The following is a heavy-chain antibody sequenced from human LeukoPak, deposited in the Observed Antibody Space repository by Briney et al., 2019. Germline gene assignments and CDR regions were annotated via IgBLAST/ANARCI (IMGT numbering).Heavy chain of an antibody. D-gene: IGHD3-22*01. CDR3: ARAYDSSGYYSSYHYYYMDV. V-gene: IGHV4-38-2*02. Sequence: SSETLSLTCTVSGYSISTSYYWGWIRQPPGKGLEWIGSIYHSGSTYYNPSLKSRVTISVDTSKNQFSLKLSSVTAADTAVYYCARAYDSSGYYSSYHYYYMDVWGKGTTVTVSS. CDR1: GYSISTSYY. CDR2: IYHSGST. J-gene: IGHJ6*03.